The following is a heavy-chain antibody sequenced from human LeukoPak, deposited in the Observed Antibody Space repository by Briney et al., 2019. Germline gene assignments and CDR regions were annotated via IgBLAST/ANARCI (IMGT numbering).Heavy chain of an antibody. CDR3: ARRAYRSGGSCYVGAAFDI. J-gene: IGHJ3*02. Sequence: SETLSLTCTVSGGSISSYYWSWIRQPPGKGLEWIGYSYYSGSTNYNPSLKSRVTISVDTSKNQFSLKLSSVTAADTAVFYCARRAYRSGGSCYVGAAFDIGGQGTMVTVSS. D-gene: IGHD2-15*01. CDR1: GGSISSYY. CDR2: SYYSGST. V-gene: IGHV4-59*08.